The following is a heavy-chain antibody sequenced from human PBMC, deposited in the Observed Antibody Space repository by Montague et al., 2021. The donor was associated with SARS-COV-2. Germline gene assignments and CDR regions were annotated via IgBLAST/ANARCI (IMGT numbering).Heavy chain of an antibody. J-gene: IGHJ4*01. V-gene: IGHV3-48*02. CDR2: ISKTITTT. Sequence: YLRLSCAASGFIFSSYSMNWVRQAPGKGLEWVSYISKTITTTYYADSVRGRFTISRDNVKDSLYLQMDSLRDEDTAMYYCVRDPHALDYWGHGTLVTVSS. CDR3: VRDPHALDY. CDR1: GFIFSSYS.